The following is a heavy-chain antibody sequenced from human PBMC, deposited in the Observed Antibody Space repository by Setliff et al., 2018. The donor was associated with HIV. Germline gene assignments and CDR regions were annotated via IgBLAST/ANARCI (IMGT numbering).Heavy chain of an antibody. V-gene: IGHV1-18*01. CDR1: GYSFTKYE. Sequence: ASVKVSCKASGYSFTKYEINWVRQAPGQGLEWMGSITTYNGGTNYAQKFQGRVTMTTDTSTSTAYMELRSLRSDDTAVYYCTRGGYSGAFLGAFDIWGQGTMVTVSS. D-gene: IGHD1-26*01. CDR3: TRGGYSGAFLGAFDI. CDR2: ITTYNGGT. J-gene: IGHJ3*02.